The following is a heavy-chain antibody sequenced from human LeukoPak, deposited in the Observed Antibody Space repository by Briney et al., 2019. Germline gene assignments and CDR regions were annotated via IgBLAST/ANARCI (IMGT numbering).Heavy chain of an antibody. CDR1: GFTFSSYV. V-gene: IGHV3-33*01. CDR3: ARGSEIAAPRPFDY. CDR2: IWYDGTNK. J-gene: IGHJ4*02. Sequence: GRSLRLSCAASGFTFSSYVMHWVRQAPGKGLEWVAVIWYDGTNKYYADSVKGRFTISRDNSKNTLYLQMNSLRAEDTAVYNCARGSEIAAPRPFDYWGQGTLVTVSS. D-gene: IGHD6-13*01.